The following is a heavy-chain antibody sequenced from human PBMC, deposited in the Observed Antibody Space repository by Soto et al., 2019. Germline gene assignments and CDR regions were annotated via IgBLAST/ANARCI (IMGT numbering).Heavy chain of an antibody. Sequence: EVQVLESGGGLVQPGGSLRLSCAASGFTFSSFAMSWVRQAPGKGLEWVSSISGSGENTWYANSVRGRFAISRDNFQSTVYLHMNSLRVEDTAVYYCAKTAGYYDFGGLGALVTVSS. D-gene: IGHD3-3*01. V-gene: IGHV3-23*01. CDR3: AKTAGYYDF. CDR2: ISGSGENT. J-gene: IGHJ4*02. CDR1: GFTFSSFA.